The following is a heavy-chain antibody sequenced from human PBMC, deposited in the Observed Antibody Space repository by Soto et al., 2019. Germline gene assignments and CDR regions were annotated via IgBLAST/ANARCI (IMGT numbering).Heavy chain of an antibody. D-gene: IGHD3-16*01. V-gene: IGHV3-33*01. CDR3: ARDGDVNTGFGKDY. J-gene: IGHJ4*02. Sequence: GGSLRLSCAASGFTFSSYGMHWVRQAPGKGLEWVAFIWHDGGNKFYAESVKGRFTISRDNSKNTLYLQMTSLSAEDTAMYYCARDGDVNTGFGKDYWGQGXLVTVHS. CDR1: GFTFSSYG. CDR2: IWHDGGNK.